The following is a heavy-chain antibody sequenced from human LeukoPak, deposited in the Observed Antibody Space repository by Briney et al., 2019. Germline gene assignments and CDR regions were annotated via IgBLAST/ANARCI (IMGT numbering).Heavy chain of an antibody. CDR1: GFTFSSYT. D-gene: IGHD3-22*01. Sequence: GGSLRLSCAASGFTFSSYTMNWIRQAPGKGLEWVSYISSSGSTIYYADSVKGRFTISRDNAKNSLYLQMNSLRAEDTAVYYCAVSLTYYYDSSGYFQHWGQGTLVTVSS. CDR3: AVSLTYYYDSSGYFQH. V-gene: IGHV3-48*04. J-gene: IGHJ1*01. CDR2: ISSSGSTI.